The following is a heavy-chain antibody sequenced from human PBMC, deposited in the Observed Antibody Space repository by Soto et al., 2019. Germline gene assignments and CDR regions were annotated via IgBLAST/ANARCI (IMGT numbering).Heavy chain of an antibody. Sequence: QVQLVQSGAEVKKPGASVKVSCKASGYTFTSYGISWVRQAPGQGLEWMGWISAYNGNTNYAQKLQGRVTMTTDTSTSTAYMELRSLRSDDTAVYYCARDRGRRRLLDSSGYPHQKNENWFDPWGQGTLVTVSS. CDR1: GYTFTSYG. CDR2: ISAYNGNT. D-gene: IGHD3-22*01. V-gene: IGHV1-18*01. J-gene: IGHJ5*02. CDR3: ARDRGRRRLLDSSGYPHQKNENWFDP.